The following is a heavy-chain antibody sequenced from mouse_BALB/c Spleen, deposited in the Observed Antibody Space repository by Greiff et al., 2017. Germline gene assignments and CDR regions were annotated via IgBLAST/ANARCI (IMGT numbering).Heavy chain of an antibody. V-gene: IGHV1-7*01. CDR1: GYTFTSYW. CDR3: ARDSSGFDY. J-gene: IGHJ2*01. CDR2: INPSTGYT. D-gene: IGHD3-2*01. Sequence: QVQLQQSGAELAKPGASVKMSCKASGYTFTSYWMHWVKQRPGQGLEWIGYINPSTGYTEYNQKFKDKATLTVDKSSSTAYMQLSSPTSEDSAVYYCARDSSGFDYWGQGTTLTVSS.